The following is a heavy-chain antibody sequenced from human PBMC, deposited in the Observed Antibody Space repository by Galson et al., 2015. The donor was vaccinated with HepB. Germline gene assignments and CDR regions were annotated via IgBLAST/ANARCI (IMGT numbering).Heavy chain of an antibody. J-gene: IGHJ4*02. Sequence: ETLSLTCSVSGDSIRSSYWNWIRQSPGKGPEWIGYIFYSGSTNSNPSLKSRVTISIDTSKNQFSLKMSSVTAADTAVYYCARARSGYASSFDYWGQGSLVTVSS. CDR3: ARARSGYASSFDY. D-gene: IGHD3-3*01. CDR1: GDSIRSSY. CDR2: IFYSGST. V-gene: IGHV4-59*01.